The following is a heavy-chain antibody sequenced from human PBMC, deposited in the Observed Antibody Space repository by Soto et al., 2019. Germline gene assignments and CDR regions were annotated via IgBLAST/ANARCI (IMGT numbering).Heavy chain of an antibody. D-gene: IGHD1-26*01. J-gene: IGHJ4*02. CDR2: IFWDGEK. CDR1: GFSLSDSKLG. Sequence: QVTLKESGPVLVKPTETLMLTCAVSGFSLSDSKLGVSWIRQPPGNPLEWLAHIFWDGEKSYGTSLESRLTIFQHSSKGQVVLTMTHMDPVDTATYLCAHVRQWEGAHSYDYWGRGTLVT. V-gene: IGHV2-26*01. CDR3: AHVRQWEGAHSYDY.